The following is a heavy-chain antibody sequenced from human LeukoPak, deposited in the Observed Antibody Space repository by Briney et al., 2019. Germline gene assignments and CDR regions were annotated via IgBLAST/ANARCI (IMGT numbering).Heavy chain of an antibody. D-gene: IGHD5-18*01. CDR2: ISSSSSTI. CDR3: ARRGTTAMVWYYYYGMDV. Sequence: GGSLRLSCAASGFTFSSYSMNWVRQAPGKGLEWVSYISSSSSTIYYADSVKGRFTISRDNAKNSLYLQMNSLRAEDTAVYYCARRGTTAMVWYYYYGMDVWGQGTTATVSS. CDR1: GFTFSSYS. V-gene: IGHV3-48*01. J-gene: IGHJ6*02.